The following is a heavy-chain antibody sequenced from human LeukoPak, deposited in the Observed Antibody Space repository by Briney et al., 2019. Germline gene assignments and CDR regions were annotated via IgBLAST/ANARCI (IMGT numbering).Heavy chain of an antibody. CDR1: GFTFSSYA. CDR2: ISYDGSNK. D-gene: IGHD3-3*01. CDR3: AREGRSGSTKSPILVFDY. V-gene: IGHV3-30-3*01. Sequence: PGRSLRLSCAASGFTFSSYAMHWVRQAPGKGLEWVAVISYDGSNKYYADSVKGRFTISRDNAKNSLYLQMNSLRAEDTAVYYCAREGRSGSTKSPILVFDYWGQGTLVTVSS. J-gene: IGHJ4*02.